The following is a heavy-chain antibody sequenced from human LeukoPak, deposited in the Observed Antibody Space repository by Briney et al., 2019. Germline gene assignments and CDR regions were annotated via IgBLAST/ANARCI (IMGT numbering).Heavy chain of an antibody. Sequence: GTLSLTCAVSGGSISSSNWWSWVRQPPGKGLEWIGEIYHSGSTNYNPSLKSRVTISVDKSKNQFSLKLSSVTAADTAVYYCARHSLTRGSSYNWFDPWGQGTLVTVSS. CDR3: ARHSLTRGSSYNWFDP. V-gene: IGHV4-4*02. CDR2: IYHSGST. CDR1: GGSISSSNW. J-gene: IGHJ5*02. D-gene: IGHD3-10*01.